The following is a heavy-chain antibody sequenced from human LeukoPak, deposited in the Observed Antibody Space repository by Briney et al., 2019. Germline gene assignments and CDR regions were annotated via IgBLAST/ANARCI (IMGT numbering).Heavy chain of an antibody. CDR1: GFTFSSHG. V-gene: IGHV3-30*18. J-gene: IGHJ4*02. CDR3: AKLGGVVVTAAPSDY. CDR2: ISYDGSNK. D-gene: IGHD2-21*02. Sequence: GRSLRLSCAASGFTFSSHGMHWVRHAPGKGLEWVAVISYDGSNKQYAGSVKGRFSISRDNSKNTLYLQMNSLRAEDTAVYYCAKLGGVVVTAAPSDYWGQGILVTVSS.